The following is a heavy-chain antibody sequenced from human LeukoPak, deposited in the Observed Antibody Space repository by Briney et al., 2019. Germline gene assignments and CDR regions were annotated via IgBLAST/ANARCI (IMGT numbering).Heavy chain of an antibody. CDR2: IRYDGNNK. CDR1: GFTFSNYG. V-gene: IGHV3-30*02. CDR3: AKYYYGSGSQRYFDC. J-gene: IGHJ4*02. Sequence: PGGSLRLSCAASGFTFSNYGMHWVRQAPGKGLEWVAFIRYDGNNKNYADFVKGRFTISRDNSKNTLYLQMNSLRAEDTAVYYCAKYYYGSGSQRYFDCWGQGTLVTVSS. D-gene: IGHD3-10*01.